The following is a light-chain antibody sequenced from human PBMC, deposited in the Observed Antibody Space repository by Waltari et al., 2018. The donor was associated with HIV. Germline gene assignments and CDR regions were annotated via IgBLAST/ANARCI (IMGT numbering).Light chain of an antibody. V-gene: IGLV2-14*03. CDR1: SSDVGYLNF. J-gene: IGLJ3*02. CDR3: TSYASITSWV. CDR2: DVS. Sequence: QSALTQPASVSGSPGQSITISCTGTSSDVGYLNFVSWYQQHPGKAPKLMIYDVSHRSSGIPDRFSGSKSDNTASLTISGLQAEDEADCYCTSYASITSWVFGGGTKVTVL.